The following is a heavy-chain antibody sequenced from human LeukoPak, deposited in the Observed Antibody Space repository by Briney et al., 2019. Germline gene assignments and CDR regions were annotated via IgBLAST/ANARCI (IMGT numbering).Heavy chain of an antibody. J-gene: IGHJ4*02. V-gene: IGHV4-38-2*02. CDR3: ARDERPYYYDSSGYYPYFDY. CDR1: GYSISSGYY. Sequence: SETLSLTCTVSGYSISSGYYWGWIRQSPGRGLEWIGSIYHSGSTYYNPSLKRRVTISVETSKNQFSLKLSSVTAADTAVYYCARDERPYYYDSSGYYPYFDYWGQGTLVTVSS. D-gene: IGHD3-22*01. CDR2: IYHSGST.